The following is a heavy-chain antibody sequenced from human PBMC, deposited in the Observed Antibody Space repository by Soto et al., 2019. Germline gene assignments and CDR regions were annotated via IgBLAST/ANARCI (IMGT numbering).Heavy chain of an antibody. CDR2: ISWDGGST. V-gene: IGHV3-43*01. D-gene: IGHD6-19*01. Sequence: GGSLRLSCAASGFTFDDYTMHWVRQAPGKGLEWVSLISWDGGSTYYADSVKGRFTISRDNSKNSLYLQMNSLRTEDTALYYCAKDSNSVAGTYYYYLMYVWGQGTTVPVAS. J-gene: IGHJ6*02. CDR3: AKDSNSVAGTYYYYLMYV. CDR1: GFTFDDYT.